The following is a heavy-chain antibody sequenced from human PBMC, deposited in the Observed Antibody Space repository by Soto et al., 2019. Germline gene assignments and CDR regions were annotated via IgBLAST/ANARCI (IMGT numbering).Heavy chain of an antibody. V-gene: IGHV4-31*03. D-gene: IGHD3-22*01. J-gene: IGHJ4*02. CDR1: GGSISSGGYY. Sequence: PPEKLSLPCPVSGGSISSGGYYWSWIRQHPGKGLEWIGYIYYSGSTYYNPSLKSRVTISVVTSKTQFSLKLSSVTAADTAVYYCASRSKYYYEISGYYYDYWGQRTLGTVSS. CDR3: ASRSKYYYEISGYYYDY. CDR2: IYYSGST.